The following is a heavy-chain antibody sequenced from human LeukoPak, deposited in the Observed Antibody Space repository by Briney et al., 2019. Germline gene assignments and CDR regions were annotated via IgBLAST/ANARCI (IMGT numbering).Heavy chain of an antibody. CDR3: ARSGPVDYYYYYMDV. V-gene: IGHV3-53*01. J-gene: IGHJ6*03. D-gene: IGHD2-15*01. Sequence: ETLSLTCAVYGGSFSGYYWSWIRQPPGKGLEWVSLIYSGGSTYYADSVKGRFTISRDNSKNTLYLQMNSLRAEDTAVYYCARSGPVDYYYYYMDVWGKGTTVTISS. CDR2: IYSGGST. CDR1: GGSFSGYY.